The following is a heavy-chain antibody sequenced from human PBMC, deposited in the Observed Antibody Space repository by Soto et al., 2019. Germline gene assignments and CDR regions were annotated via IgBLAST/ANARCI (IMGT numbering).Heavy chain of an antibody. CDR3: ARHPPITIFGVVIYDYYYGMDV. Sequence: GESLKISCKGSGYNFTSYWISWVRQMPGKGLEWMGRIDPSDSYTNYSPSFQGHVTISADKSISTAYLQWSSLKASDTAMYYCARHPPITIFGVVIYDYYYGMDVWGQGTTVTVSS. CDR2: IDPSDSYT. J-gene: IGHJ6*02. V-gene: IGHV5-10-1*01. CDR1: GYNFTSYW. D-gene: IGHD3-3*01.